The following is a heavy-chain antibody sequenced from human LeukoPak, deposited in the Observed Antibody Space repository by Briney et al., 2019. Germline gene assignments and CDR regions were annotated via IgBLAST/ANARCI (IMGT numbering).Heavy chain of an antibody. V-gene: IGHV3-7*01. J-gene: IGHJ4*02. D-gene: IGHD3-10*01. CDR2: IKQDGSKK. Sequence: GGSLRLSCAASGFTFSSYWMSWVRQAPGKGLEWVANIKQDGSKKYYADSVKGRFTISRDNSKNTLYLEMNSLRAEDTAVYYCAKDIGSYYDYWGQGILVTVSS. CDR1: GFTFSSYW. CDR3: AKDIGSYYDY.